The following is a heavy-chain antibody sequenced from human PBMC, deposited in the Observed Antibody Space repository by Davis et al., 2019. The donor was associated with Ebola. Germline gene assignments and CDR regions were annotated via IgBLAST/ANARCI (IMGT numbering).Heavy chain of an antibody. V-gene: IGHV1-2*02. D-gene: IGHD1-26*01. CDR2: INPNSGGT. CDR3: ARVLRRGSYLPCDY. J-gene: IGHJ4*02. CDR1: GYTFTGYY. Sequence: ASVKVSCKASGYTFTGYYMHWVRQAPGQGLEWMGWINPNSGGTNYAQKFQGRVTMTRDTSISTAYMELSRLRSDDTAVYYCARVLRRGSYLPCDYWGQGTLVTVSS.